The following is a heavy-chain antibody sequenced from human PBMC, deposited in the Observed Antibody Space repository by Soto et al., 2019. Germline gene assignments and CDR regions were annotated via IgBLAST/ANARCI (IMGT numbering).Heavy chain of an antibody. J-gene: IGHJ4*02. CDR2: INAGNGYT. CDR3: AREFHYFTNYFGH. V-gene: IGHV1-3*01. Sequence: ASVKVSCKASGYTFTDYAIHWVRQAPGQRLEWMGWINAGNGYTKYSQKFQDRVTITRDTSASTAYMELSGLISEDTAVYYCAREFHYFTNYFGHWGKGTLVTVSS. CDR1: GYTFTDYA. D-gene: IGHD2-21*01.